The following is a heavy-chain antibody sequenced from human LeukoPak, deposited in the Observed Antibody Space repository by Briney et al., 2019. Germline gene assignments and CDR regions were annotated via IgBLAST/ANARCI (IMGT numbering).Heavy chain of an antibody. Sequence: SETLSLTCTVSGYSISSGYYWGWIRQPPGKGLEWIGSIYHSGSTNYNPSLKSRVTISVDKSKNQFSLKLSSVTAADTAVYYCARERGRSYGSVPYYYYYMDVWGKGTTVTVSS. CDR1: GYSISSGYY. CDR3: ARERGRSYGSVPYYYYYMDV. V-gene: IGHV4-38-2*02. D-gene: IGHD5-18*01. CDR2: IYHSGST. J-gene: IGHJ6*03.